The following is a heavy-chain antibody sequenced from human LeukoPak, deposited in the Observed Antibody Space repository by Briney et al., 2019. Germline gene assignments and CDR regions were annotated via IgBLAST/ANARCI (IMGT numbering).Heavy chain of an antibody. CDR1: GFTFSTYT. CDR2: ISSTSSSI. Sequence: PGGSLRLSCAASGFTFSTYTMNWVRQAPGKRLEWVSSISSTSSSIYYADSVRGRFTISRDNAKNSLYLQISSLRAEDTAVYYCARSRGLDYWGQGTLVTFSS. CDR3: ARSRGLDY. J-gene: IGHJ4*02. D-gene: IGHD3-10*01. V-gene: IGHV3-21*01.